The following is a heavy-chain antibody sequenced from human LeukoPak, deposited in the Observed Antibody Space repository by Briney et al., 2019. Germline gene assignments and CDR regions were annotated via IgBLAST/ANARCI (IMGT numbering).Heavy chain of an antibody. Sequence: GGSLRLSCAASGFTFSSYAMSWVRQAPGKGLEWVSAISGSGGSTYYADSVKGRFTISRDNSKSTLYLQMNSLRAEDTAVYYCAKDQPQLIRHTLDYWGQGTLVTVSS. J-gene: IGHJ4*02. CDR3: AKDQPQLIRHTLDY. D-gene: IGHD2-2*02. CDR2: ISGSGGST. V-gene: IGHV3-23*01. CDR1: GFTFSSYA.